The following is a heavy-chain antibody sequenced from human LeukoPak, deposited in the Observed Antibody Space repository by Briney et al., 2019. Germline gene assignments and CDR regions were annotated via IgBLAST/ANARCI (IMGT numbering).Heavy chain of an antibody. CDR1: XFSLSPSGVG. D-gene: IGHD3-10*01. V-gene: IGHV2-5*01. Sequence: SXFSLSPSGVGVGWIRQPPGKALEWLALIYWNDDKRYIPSLKSRRTITKDTSKNQVVLTMTNMDPVDTATYYCAHRRTHRKDYGSGRNWFDPWGQGTLVTVSS. CDR3: AHRRTHRKDYGSGRNWFDP. J-gene: IGHJ5*02. CDR2: IYWNDDK.